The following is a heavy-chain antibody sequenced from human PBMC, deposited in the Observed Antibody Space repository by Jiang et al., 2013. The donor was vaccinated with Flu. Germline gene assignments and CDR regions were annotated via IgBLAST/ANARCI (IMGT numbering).Heavy chain of an antibody. CDR3: ARDHDYVWGSHTEDGMDV. CDR2: INPSGGST. V-gene: IGHV1-46*01. D-gene: IGHD3-16*01. J-gene: IGHJ6*02. Sequence: SGAEVKKPGASVKVSCKASGYTFTSYYMHWVRQAPGQGLEWMGIINPSGGSTSYAQKFQGRVTMTRDTSTSTVYMELSSLRSEDTAVYYCARDHDYVWGSHTEDGMDVWGQGTTVTVSS. CDR1: GYTFTSYY.